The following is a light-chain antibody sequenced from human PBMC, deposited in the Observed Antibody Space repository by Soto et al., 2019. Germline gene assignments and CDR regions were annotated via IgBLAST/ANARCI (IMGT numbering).Light chain of an antibody. CDR1: QSLLHSNGYNY. CDR3: MQALRPPYT. V-gene: IGKV2-28*01. J-gene: IGKJ2*01. Sequence: DIVMTQSPLSLPVTPGEPASIPCRSSQSLLHSNGYNYLDWYLQKPGQSPQLLIYLGSNRASGVPDRFSGSGSGTDFTLKISRVEAEDVGIYYCMQALRPPYTFGQGTKLEIK. CDR2: LGS.